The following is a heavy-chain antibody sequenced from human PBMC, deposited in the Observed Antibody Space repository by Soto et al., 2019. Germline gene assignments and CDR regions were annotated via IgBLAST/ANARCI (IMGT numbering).Heavy chain of an antibody. CDR1: GFTFSSYS. V-gene: IGHV3-48*02. D-gene: IGHD4-4*01. CDR3: ARDGDSNYDPMDV. CDR2: ISSSSSTI. Sequence: PGGSLRLSCSASGFTFSSYSMNWVRQAPGKGLEWVSYISSSSSTIYYADSVKGRFTISRDNAKNSLYLQMNSLRDVDTAVFYCARDGDSNYDPMDVWGQGTTVTVSS. J-gene: IGHJ6*02.